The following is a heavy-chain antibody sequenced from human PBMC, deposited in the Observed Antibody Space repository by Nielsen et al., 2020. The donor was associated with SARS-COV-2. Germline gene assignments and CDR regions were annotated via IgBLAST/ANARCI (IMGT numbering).Heavy chain of an antibody. CDR2: IRMSDGAT. CDR1: GFALSAYG. Sequence: GESLKISCTASGFALSAYGMDWVRQVPGRGLEWLAHIRMSDGATQYADSVRGRFTISRDNAKNSLYLQMNSLRDEDTAVYFFAKELEVCCHYMDVWGKGTTVSVSS. CDR3: AKELEVCCHYMDV. V-gene: IGHV3-48*02. J-gene: IGHJ6*03. D-gene: IGHD5/OR15-5a*01.